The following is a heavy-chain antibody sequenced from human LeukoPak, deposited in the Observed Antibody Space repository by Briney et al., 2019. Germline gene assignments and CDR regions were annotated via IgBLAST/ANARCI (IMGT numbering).Heavy chain of an antibody. CDR2: INPNSGGT. CDR3: ARIFPAYSSGWSYFDY. J-gene: IGHJ4*02. V-gene: IGHV1-2*06. CDR1: GYTFTGYY. D-gene: IGHD6-19*01. Sequence: GASVKVSXKASGYTFTGYYMHWVRQAPGQGLEWMGRINPNSGGTNYAQKFQGRVTMTRDTSISTAYMELSRLRSDDTAVYYCARIFPAYSSGWSYFDYWGQGTLVTVSS.